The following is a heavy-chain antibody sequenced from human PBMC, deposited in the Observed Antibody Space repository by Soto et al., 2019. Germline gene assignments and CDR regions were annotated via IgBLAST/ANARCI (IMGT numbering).Heavy chain of an antibody. CDR3: ARRYCSITSCYEVSAFDI. CDR1: GGTFSSYT. CDR2: IIPILGIA. Sequence: GASVKVSCKASGGTFSSYTISWVRQAPGQGLEWMGRIIPILGIANYAQKFQGRVTITADKSTSTAYMELSSLRSEDTAVYYCARRYCSITSCYEVSAFDIWGQGTMVTVSS. D-gene: IGHD2-2*01. V-gene: IGHV1-69*02. J-gene: IGHJ3*02.